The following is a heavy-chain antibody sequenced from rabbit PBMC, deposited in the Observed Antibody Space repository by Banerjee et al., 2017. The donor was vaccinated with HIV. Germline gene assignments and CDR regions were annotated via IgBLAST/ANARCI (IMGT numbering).Heavy chain of an antibody. CDR3: ARGEDFWTYDYAGDGDVSRFNL. V-gene: IGHV1S40*01. CDR2: IYVGRRGRT. CDR1: GFSFSDTYY. D-gene: IGHD6-1*01. J-gene: IGHJ4*01. Sequence: QSLEESGGDLVKPGASLTLTCTASGFSFSDTYYTCWVRQAPGKGLEWIACIYVGRRGRTWYATWVNGRFTISKTSSTTVSLQMTSLTAADTATYFCARGEDFWTYDYAGDGDVSRFNLWGPGTLVTVS.